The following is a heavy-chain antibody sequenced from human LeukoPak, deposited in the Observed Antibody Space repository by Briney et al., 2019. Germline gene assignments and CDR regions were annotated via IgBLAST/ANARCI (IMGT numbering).Heavy chain of an antibody. CDR2: MSGTSDNT. CDR3: AKDLAVAGTGGGFDY. CDR1: GFTFSLEA. Sequence: GGSLRLSCAASGFTFSLEAMSWVRQAPGKGLEWVSSMSGTSDNTHYADSVKGRFTISRDTSKNTLYLQMNSLRVEDTALYFCAKDLAVAGTGGGFDYWGQGTLVTVSS. V-gene: IGHV3-23*01. J-gene: IGHJ4*02. D-gene: IGHD6-19*01.